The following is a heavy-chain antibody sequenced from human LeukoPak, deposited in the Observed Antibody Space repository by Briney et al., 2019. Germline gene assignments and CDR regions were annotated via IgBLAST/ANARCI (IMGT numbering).Heavy chain of an antibody. CDR3: ARDKAYCSSTSCYNWFDP. Sequence: ASVKVSCKASGYTFTSYDINWVRQATGQGLEWMGWMNPNSGNTGYAQKFQGRVTITRNTSISTAYMELSSLRSEDTAVYYCARDKAYCSSTSCYNWFDPWGQGTLVTVSS. D-gene: IGHD2-2*01. CDR2: MNPNSGNT. V-gene: IGHV1-8*03. CDR1: GYTFTSYD. J-gene: IGHJ5*02.